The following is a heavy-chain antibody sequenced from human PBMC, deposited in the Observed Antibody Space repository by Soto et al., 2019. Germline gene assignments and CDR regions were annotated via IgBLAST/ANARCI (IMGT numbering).Heavy chain of an antibody. CDR3: ARNIRYCSGGSCYTVFYYGMDV. V-gene: IGHV5-51*01. CDR2: IYPGDSDT. Sequence: PGESLKISCKGSGYSFTSYWIGWVRQMPGKGLEWMGIIYPGDSDTRYSPSFQGQVTISADKSISTAYLQWSSLKASDTAMYYCARNIRYCSGGSCYTVFYYGMDVWGQGNTVTVSS. J-gene: IGHJ6*02. CDR1: GYSFTSYW. D-gene: IGHD2-15*01.